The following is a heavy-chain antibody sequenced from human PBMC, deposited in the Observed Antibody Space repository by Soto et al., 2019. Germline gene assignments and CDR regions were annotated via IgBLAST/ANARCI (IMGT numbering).Heavy chain of an antibody. CDR1: VGSTSSSSYY. J-gene: IGHJ6*02. D-gene: IGHD3-10*01. Sequence: PAQTLALTCTVSVGSTSSSSYYWGWIRQPPGKGLEWIGSIYYSGSTYYNPSLKSRVTISVDTSKNQFSLKLSSVTAADTAVYYCARGFFGDSSGSYYYYGMDVWGQGTTVTVSS. CDR2: IYYSGST. CDR3: ARGFFGDSSGSYYYYGMDV. V-gene: IGHV4-39*01.